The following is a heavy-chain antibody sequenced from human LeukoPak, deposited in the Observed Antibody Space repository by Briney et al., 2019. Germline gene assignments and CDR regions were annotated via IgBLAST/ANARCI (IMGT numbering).Heavy chain of an antibody. D-gene: IGHD5-18*01. Sequence: SETLSLTCAVYGGSFSGYYWSWIRQPPGKGLEWIGEINHSGSTNYNPSLKSRVTISVDTSKNQSSLKLSSVTAADTAVYYCARGLGTAMNFDYWGQGTLVTVSS. CDR2: INHSGST. CDR3: ARGLGTAMNFDY. V-gene: IGHV4-34*01. J-gene: IGHJ4*02. CDR1: GGSFSGYY.